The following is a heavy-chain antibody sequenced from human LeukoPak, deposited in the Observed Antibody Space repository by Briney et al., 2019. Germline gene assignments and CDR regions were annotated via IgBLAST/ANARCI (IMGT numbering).Heavy chain of an antibody. CDR1: GGALSPYY. CDR3: ARHSYKYYGLDV. D-gene: IGHD1-1*01. J-gene: IGHJ6*02. CDR2: IYYSGTT. V-gene: IGHV4-59*08. Sequence: SETLSLTCTVSGGALSPYYWSWIRQPPGKGLEGFGYIYYSGTTNYNPSLKSRVTMSVDTSNNHLSLRLTSVTAADTALYYCARHSYKYYGLDVWGQGTTISVSS.